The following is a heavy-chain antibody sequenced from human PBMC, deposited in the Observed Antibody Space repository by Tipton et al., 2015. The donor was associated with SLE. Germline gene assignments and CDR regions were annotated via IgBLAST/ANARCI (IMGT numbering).Heavy chain of an antibody. CDR3: ARENDYGDYLPDH. D-gene: IGHD4-17*01. V-gene: IGHV4-31*03. Sequence: TLSLTCTVSGGSISRGGYYWSWIRQHSGKGLEWIGYYSVKSYYNPSLKSRVTISVDTSENQLFLKLSSVTAADTAVYYCARENDYGDYLPDHWGQGILVTVSS. CDR1: GGSISRGGYY. CDR2: YSVKS. J-gene: IGHJ4*02.